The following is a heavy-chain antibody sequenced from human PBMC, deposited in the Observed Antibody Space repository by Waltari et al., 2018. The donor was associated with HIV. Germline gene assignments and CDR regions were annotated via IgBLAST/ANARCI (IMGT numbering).Heavy chain of an antibody. D-gene: IGHD3-22*01. Sequence: QVHLVESGGGVVQPGRSLRRSCAPSGFTFSSYGMHWVRQAPGKGLEWMAVISYDGGTKYYADSVKGRFIISRDNSRNTLYLQLSTLRPEDTALYFCVKAKVVSAYYYSLEYWGQGTLVTVSS. CDR3: VKAKVVSAYYYSLEY. CDR1: GFTFSSYG. CDR2: ISYDGGTK. J-gene: IGHJ4*02. V-gene: IGHV3-30*18.